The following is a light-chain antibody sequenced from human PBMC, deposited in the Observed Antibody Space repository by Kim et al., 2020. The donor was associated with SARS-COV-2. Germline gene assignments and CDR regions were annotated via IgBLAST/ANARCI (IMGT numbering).Light chain of an antibody. J-gene: IGLJ1*01. V-gene: IGLV1-40*01. CDR2: GNS. CDR3: QSYDSSLSALYV. Sequence: DTTSCRGSSTNIGAGYGVHWYQQLPGTAPNLLSYGNSNRPSGVPDRFSGSKSGTSASLAITGLQAEDEADYYCQSYDSSLSALYVFGTGTKVTVL. CDR1: STNIGAGYG.